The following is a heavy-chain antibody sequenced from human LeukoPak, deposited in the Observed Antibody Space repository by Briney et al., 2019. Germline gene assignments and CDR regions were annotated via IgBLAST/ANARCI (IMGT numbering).Heavy chain of an antibody. V-gene: IGHV3-7*01. J-gene: IGHJ4*02. D-gene: IGHD3-10*01. Sequence: GGSLRLSCAASGFTFSNYWMSWVRQAPGKVLEWVANINQGGSEKFYVDSVKGRFTISRDNAKNSLYLQMNSLRAEDTAVYYCARDAFASGSYNPFDNWGQGTLVTVSS. CDR3: ARDAFASGSYNPFDN. CDR2: INQGGSEK. CDR1: GFTFSNYW.